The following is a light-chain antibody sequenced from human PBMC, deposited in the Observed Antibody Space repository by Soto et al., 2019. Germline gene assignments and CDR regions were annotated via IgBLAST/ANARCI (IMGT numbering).Light chain of an antibody. V-gene: IGLV2-14*01. CDR1: SSDVGAYNY. Sequence: QSVLTHPASGSSAHRHSSSLSYTRTSSDVGAYNYVSWYQQHPGKAPKLMIYDVSNRPSGASNRFSGSKSGNPAPLTISGLQAEDEADYYCSSYTSSSTLVFGTGTKVTVL. CDR3: SSYTSSSTLV. J-gene: IGLJ1*01. CDR2: DVS.